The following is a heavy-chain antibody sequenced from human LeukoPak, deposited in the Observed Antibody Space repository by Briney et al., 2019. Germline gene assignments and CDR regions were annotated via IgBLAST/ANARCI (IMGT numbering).Heavy chain of an antibody. CDR2: IRYDGSNK. D-gene: IGHD3-10*01. CDR3: AKDGVDYYGSGSYYDFDY. CDR1: GFTFSNYG. V-gene: IGHV3-30*02. Sequence: PGGSLRLSCAASGFTFSNYGLSWVRQAPGKGLEWVAFIRYDGSNKYYADSVKGRFTISRDNSKNTLYLQMNSLRAEDTAVYYCAKDGVDYYGSGSYYDFDYWGQGTLVTVSS. J-gene: IGHJ4*02.